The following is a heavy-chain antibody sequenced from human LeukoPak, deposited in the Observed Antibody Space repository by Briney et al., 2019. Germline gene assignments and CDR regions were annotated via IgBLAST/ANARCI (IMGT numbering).Heavy chain of an antibody. Sequence: GGSLRLSCAASGFTFSSYWMSWVRQAPGKRLGWVANIKQDGSEKYYVDSVKGRFTISRDNAKNSLYLQMNSLRAEDTAVYYCARDRRLVATIPINDYWGQGTLVTVSS. CDR1: GFTFSSYW. V-gene: IGHV3-7*01. CDR2: IKQDGSEK. CDR3: ARDRRLVATIPINDY. J-gene: IGHJ4*02. D-gene: IGHD5-12*01.